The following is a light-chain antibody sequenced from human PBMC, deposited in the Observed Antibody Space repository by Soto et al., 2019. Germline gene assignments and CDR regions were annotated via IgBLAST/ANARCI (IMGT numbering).Light chain of an antibody. CDR2: GAS. Sequence: DIQLTQSPSFLSASVGDRVTITCRASQGISGFLAWYQQSPGKAPKLLIYGASTLQTGVPSRCSGSGSGTEFTLTISSLQPEDFATYFCQHLNSYPSFGPGTKVDI. CDR1: QGISGF. J-gene: IGKJ3*01. V-gene: IGKV1-9*01. CDR3: QHLNSYPS.